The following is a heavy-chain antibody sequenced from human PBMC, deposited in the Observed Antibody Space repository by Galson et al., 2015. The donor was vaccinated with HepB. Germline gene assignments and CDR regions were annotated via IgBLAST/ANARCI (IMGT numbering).Heavy chain of an antibody. CDR3: ARDLVIAAPGLYMDV. CDR1: GYTFTNYY. D-gene: IGHD6-13*01. V-gene: IGHV1-46*01. Sequence: SVKVSCKASGYTFTNYYMHWVRQAPGQGPEWMGTFNPSGGNIGYAQTFQGRVTMTWDTSTTTVYMELSSLRSDDTAVYYCARDLVIAAPGLYMDVWGTGTTVTVSS. J-gene: IGHJ6*03. CDR2: FNPSGGNI.